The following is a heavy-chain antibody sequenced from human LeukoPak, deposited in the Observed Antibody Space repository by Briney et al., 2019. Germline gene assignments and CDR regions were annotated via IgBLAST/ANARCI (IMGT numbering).Heavy chain of an antibody. J-gene: IGHJ3*02. CDR3: ARVGSWDSFDI. Sequence: GGSLRLSCAASGFTFSSYAMHWVRQAPGKGLEYVSAISSNGGSTYYANSVKGRFTISRDNSKNTLYLQMGSLRAEDMAVYYCARVGSWDSFDIWGQGTMVTVSS. D-gene: IGHD1-26*01. V-gene: IGHV3-64*01. CDR2: ISSNGGST. CDR1: GFTFSSYA.